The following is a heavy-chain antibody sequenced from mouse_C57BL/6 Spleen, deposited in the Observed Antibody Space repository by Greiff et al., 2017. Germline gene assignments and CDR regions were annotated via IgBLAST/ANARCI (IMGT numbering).Heavy chain of an antibody. CDR1: GYTFTSYG. Sequence: QVQLKQSGAELARPGASVKLSCKASGYTFTSYGISWVKQRTGQGLEWIGEIYPRSGNTYYNEKFKGKATLTADKSSSTAYMELRSLKSEDSAVYFCARWGDDSYYYAMDYWGQGTSVTVSA. V-gene: IGHV1-81*01. CDR2: IYPRSGNT. CDR3: ARWGDDSYYYAMDY. D-gene: IGHD2-4*01. J-gene: IGHJ4*01.